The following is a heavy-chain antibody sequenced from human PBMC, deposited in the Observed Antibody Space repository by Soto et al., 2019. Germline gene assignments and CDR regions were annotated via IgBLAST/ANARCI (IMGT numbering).Heavy chain of an antibody. Sequence: GASVKVSCKASGGSFSSFAFSWVRQAPGQGLEWMGGIIPMFGSANYAQEFLGRVTFTADDSTSTAYMELSSLRSEDTAVYYCAMGDSSWYRDNWFDPWGQGTLVTVSS. CDR3: AMGDSSWYRDNWFDP. V-gene: IGHV1-69*13. D-gene: IGHD6-13*01. CDR2: IIPMFGSA. CDR1: GGSFSSFA. J-gene: IGHJ5*02.